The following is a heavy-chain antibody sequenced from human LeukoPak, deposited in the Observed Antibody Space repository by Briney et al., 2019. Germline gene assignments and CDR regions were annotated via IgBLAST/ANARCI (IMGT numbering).Heavy chain of an antibody. CDR1: GGSFSGYY. J-gene: IGHJ4*02. CDR2: INHSGST. V-gene: IGHV4-34*01. Sequence: SETPSLISAIYGGSFSGYYWSWIRQPPREGLEWSGEINHSGSTNYNPTLKSRVTISVYTSKNQFSLKLSSMSVAATAVYFCARGKQLDVWGQGTLVTVSS. D-gene: IGHD6-13*01. CDR3: ARGKQLDV.